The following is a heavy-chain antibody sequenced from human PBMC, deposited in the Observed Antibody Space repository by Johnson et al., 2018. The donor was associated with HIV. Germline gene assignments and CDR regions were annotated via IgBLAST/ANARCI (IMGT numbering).Heavy chain of an antibody. J-gene: IGHJ3*02. CDR3: AKGSGWYSAFDI. CDR1: GFTFSSYG. V-gene: IGHV3-30*02. CDR2: IRYDGSNT. Sequence: QMLLVESGGGVVQPGGSLRLSCAASGFTFSSYGMHWVRQAPGKGLEWVAFIRYDGSNTYYGDSMKGRLTISRDNSKNTLFLQMNSLRAEDTAVYYCAKGSGWYSAFDIWGQGTMVTVSS. D-gene: IGHD6-19*01.